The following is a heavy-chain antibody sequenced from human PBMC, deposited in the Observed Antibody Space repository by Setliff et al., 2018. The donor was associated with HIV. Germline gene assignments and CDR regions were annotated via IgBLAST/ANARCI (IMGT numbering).Heavy chain of an antibody. CDR3: ARVSMVRGVIHYYNYGMDV. CDR2: IYTSGGT. Sequence: PSETLSLTCTVSGDSISSDSFFWSWIRQPAGMGLEWIGRIYTSGGTNYNPSLKSRVTISIDTSKNQFSVKLTSVTAADTAVYHCARVSMVRGVIHYYNYGMDVWGQGTTVTVSS. V-gene: IGHV4-61*02. J-gene: IGHJ6*02. CDR1: GDSISSDSFF. D-gene: IGHD3-10*01.